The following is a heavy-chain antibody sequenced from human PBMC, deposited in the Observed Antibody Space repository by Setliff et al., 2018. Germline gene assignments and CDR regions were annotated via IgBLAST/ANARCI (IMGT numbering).Heavy chain of an antibody. D-gene: IGHD6-13*01. CDR3: ARGGKAADARKGLFED. Sequence: GASVKVSCKASGYSFTSYYIHWVRQAPGQGLEWMGIINPGGGSASVVDSFQDRVTMTRDTSTSTVYLDLSSLRSEDTAVYYCARGGKAADARKGLFEDWGQGTLVTVSS. J-gene: IGHJ4*02. CDR2: INPGGGSA. CDR1: GYSFTSYY. V-gene: IGHV1-46*01.